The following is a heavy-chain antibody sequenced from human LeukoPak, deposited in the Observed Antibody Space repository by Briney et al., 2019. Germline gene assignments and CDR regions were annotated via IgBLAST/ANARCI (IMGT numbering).Heavy chain of an antibody. Sequence: SETLSLTCTVSGGSISSYYWSWIRQHPGKGLEWIGYIYYSGSTYYNPSLKSRVTISVDTSKNQFSLKLSSVTAADTAVYYCARVAGRELWFGDWGQGTLVTVSS. J-gene: IGHJ4*02. CDR2: IYYSGST. CDR1: GGSISSYY. D-gene: IGHD3-10*01. CDR3: ARVAGRELWFGD. V-gene: IGHV4-59*06.